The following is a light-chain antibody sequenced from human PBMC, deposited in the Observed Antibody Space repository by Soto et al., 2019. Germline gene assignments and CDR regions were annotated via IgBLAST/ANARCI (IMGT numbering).Light chain of an antibody. CDR3: QHYNSYSEA. V-gene: IGKV1-5*03. Sequence: DIQMTQSPSTLSGSVGGRVTITCRASQTISSWLAWYQQKPGKAPKLLIYKASTLKSGVPSRFSGSGSGTEFTLTISSLQPDDFATYYCQHYNSYSEAFGQGTKVELK. CDR2: KAS. CDR1: QTISSW. J-gene: IGKJ1*01.